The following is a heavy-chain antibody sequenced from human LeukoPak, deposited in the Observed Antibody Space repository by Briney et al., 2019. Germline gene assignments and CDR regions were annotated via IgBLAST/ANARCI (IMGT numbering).Heavy chain of an antibody. CDR3: ARNSRLVYYDSSGPFDY. CDR2: IYYSGST. V-gene: IGHV4-31*03. Sequence: SQTLSLTCTVSGASISGGGYYWTWIRQHPGKGLEWIGYIYYSGSTYYNPSLKSRVTILVDTSKNQFSLKLSSVTAADTAVYYCARNSRLVYYDSSGPFDYWGQGTLVTVSS. CDR1: GASISGGGYY. D-gene: IGHD3-22*01. J-gene: IGHJ4*02.